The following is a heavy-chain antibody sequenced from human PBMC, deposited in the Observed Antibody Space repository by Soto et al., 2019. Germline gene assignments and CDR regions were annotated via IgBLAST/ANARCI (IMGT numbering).Heavy chain of an antibody. Sequence: QVQLVESGGGVVQPGRSLRLSCAASGFTFSSYGMHWVRQAPDKGLEWVAVIWYDGSNKYYADSVKGRFTISRDNSKNTLYLQMNSLRAEDTAVYYCARQSSGWSNYYYYYYMDVWGKGTTVTVSS. CDR2: IWYDGSNK. V-gene: IGHV3-33*01. J-gene: IGHJ6*03. CDR1: GFTFSSYG. D-gene: IGHD6-19*01. CDR3: ARQSSGWSNYYYYYYMDV.